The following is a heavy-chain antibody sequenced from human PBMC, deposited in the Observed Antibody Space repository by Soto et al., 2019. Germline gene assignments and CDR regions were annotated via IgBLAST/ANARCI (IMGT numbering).Heavy chain of an antibody. D-gene: IGHD4-17*01. V-gene: IGHV4-61*01. CDR1: GGSVSNKTYY. Sequence: PSETLSLTCSVSGGSVSNKTYYWSWIRQPPGKRLEWIGYVYYSGTTNYNPSLKSRVTLSVDLSKNQFPLRLSSVTTADMALYYCARTTAVPNALRSRYFFDYWGQGTLVTVSS. CDR2: VYYSGTT. CDR3: ARTTAVPNALRSRYFFDY. J-gene: IGHJ4*02.